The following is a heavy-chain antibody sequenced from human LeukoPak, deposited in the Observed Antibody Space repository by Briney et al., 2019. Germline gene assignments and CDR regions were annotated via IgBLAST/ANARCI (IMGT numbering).Heavy chain of an antibody. Sequence: SVKVSCKASGGTFSSYAISWVRQAPGQGLEWMGGIIPIFGTANYAQKFQGRVTITADESTSTAYMELSSLRSEDTAVYYCARSLSLTGTTSFDYWGQGTLVTVSS. V-gene: IGHV1-69*13. D-gene: IGHD1-20*01. CDR3: ARSLSLTGTTSFDY. CDR1: GGTFSSYA. J-gene: IGHJ4*02. CDR2: IIPIFGTA.